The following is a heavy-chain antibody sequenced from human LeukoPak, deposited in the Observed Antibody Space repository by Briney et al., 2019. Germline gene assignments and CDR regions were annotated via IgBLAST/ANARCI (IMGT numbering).Heavy chain of an antibody. J-gene: IGHJ4*02. CDR2: TYYSGST. CDR3: EGTGGRGSALAGYHDY. V-gene: IGHV4-39*01. CDR1: GGSISSSIHD. D-gene: IGHD3-9*01. Sequence: SEDLSLTCTVSGGSISSSIHDWGRIRQPPGKGLEWNGSTYYSGSTYYNPSLKGGVTISVDTSKTQFFRKLSAVAAADTPVNYSEGTGGRGSALAGYHDYWGQGALVTVSS.